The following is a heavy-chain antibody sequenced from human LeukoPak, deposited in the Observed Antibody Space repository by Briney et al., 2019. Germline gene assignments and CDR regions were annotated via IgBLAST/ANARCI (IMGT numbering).Heavy chain of an antibody. D-gene: IGHD2-15*01. Sequence: GGSLRLSCAASGFTFSTYAMNWVRQAPEKGLEWVSILTNNGADTLYADSVKGRFTISRDNSKNTLYLQMNSLRPEDTAIYYCAKGTLGSCIGPRCYPLDSWGQGTLVTVSS. CDR3: AKGTLGSCIGPRCYPLDS. CDR2: LTNNGADT. J-gene: IGHJ4*02. CDR1: GFTFSTYA. V-gene: IGHV3-23*01.